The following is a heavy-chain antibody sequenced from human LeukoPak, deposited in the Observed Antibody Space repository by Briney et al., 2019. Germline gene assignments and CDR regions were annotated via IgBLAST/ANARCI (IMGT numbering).Heavy chain of an antibody. D-gene: IGHD6-13*01. J-gene: IGHJ4*02. V-gene: IGHV3-33*06. CDR1: GFTFSNYG. CDR3: AKVVQYTASTGTGLDY. CDR2: IWYDGSYK. Sequence: PGGSLRLSCAASGFTFSNYGMHWVRRAPGKGLDRVAVIWYDGSYKYYADSVKGRFTISRDNSKNTLYLQMNSLRAEDTAVYYCAKVVQYTASTGTGLDYWGQGTLVTVSS.